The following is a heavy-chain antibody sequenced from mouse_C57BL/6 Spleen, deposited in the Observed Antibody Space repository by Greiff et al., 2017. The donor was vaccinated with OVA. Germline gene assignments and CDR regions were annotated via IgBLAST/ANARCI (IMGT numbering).Heavy chain of an antibody. CDR1: GYTFTDYE. CDR2: IDPETGGT. D-gene: IGHD4-1*01. V-gene: IGHV1-15*01. CDR3: TRGAWVDY. Sequence: QVQLKESGAELVRPGASVTLSCKASGYTFTDYEMHWVKQTPVHGLEWIGAIDPETGGTAYNQKFKGKAILTADKSSSTAYMELRSLTSEDSAVYYCTRGAWVDYWGQDTTLTVSS. J-gene: IGHJ2*01.